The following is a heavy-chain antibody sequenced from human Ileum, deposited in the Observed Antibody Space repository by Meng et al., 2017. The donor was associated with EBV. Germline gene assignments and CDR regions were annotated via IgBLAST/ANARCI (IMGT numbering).Heavy chain of an antibody. CDR3: AMGPDYAKAGY. J-gene: IGHJ4*02. D-gene: IGHD4-17*01. CDR1: GGSISSSNYC. V-gene: IGHV4-39*01. Sequence: QESGQGLFSPSETCSFTFSVSGGSISSSNYCWGWFRPPPGKGLEWIQSICYTDYTYYNPSLKSRVTISADKSKNQFSLRLNSLTAADTAVYYCAMGPDYAKAGYWGQGTLVTVSS. CDR2: ICYTDYT.